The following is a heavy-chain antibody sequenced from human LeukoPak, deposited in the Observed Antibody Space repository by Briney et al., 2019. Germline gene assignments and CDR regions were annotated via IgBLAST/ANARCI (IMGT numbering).Heavy chain of an antibody. V-gene: IGHV1-2*02. CDR1: GYTFTAYY. CDR3: AGDSTTPLRKLAFGP. D-gene: IGHD1-14*01. Sequence: ASVKVSCKASGYTFTAYYMHWVRQAPGQGLEWMGWINPNSGGTNYAQKFQGRVTMTRDTSISTAYLELNRLRSDDTAIYYRAGDSTTPLRKLAFGPWGQGALVTVSS. J-gene: IGHJ5*02. CDR2: INPNSGGT.